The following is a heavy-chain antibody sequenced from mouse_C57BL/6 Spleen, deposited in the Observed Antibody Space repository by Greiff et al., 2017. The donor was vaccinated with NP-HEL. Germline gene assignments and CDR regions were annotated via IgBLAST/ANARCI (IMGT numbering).Heavy chain of an antibody. V-gene: IGHV1-50*01. CDR3: ARWTVVASPFAD. D-gene: IGHD1-1*01. Sequence: QVQLQQPGAELVKPGASVKLSCKASGYTFTSYWMQWVKQRPGQGLEWIGEIDPSDSYTNYNQKFKGKATLTVDTSSSTAYMQLSSLTSEDSAVYYCARWTVVASPFADWGQGTLVTVSA. CDR2: IDPSDSYT. CDR1: GYTFTSYW. J-gene: IGHJ3*01.